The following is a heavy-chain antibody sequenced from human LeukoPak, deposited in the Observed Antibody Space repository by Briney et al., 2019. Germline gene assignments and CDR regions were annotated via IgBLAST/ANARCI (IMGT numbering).Heavy chain of an antibody. CDR1: GFTVSNNY. CDR2: MSSVT. V-gene: IGHV3-53*01. D-gene: IGHD5-18*01. Sequence: GGSLRLSCAASGFTVSNNYMSWVRQAPGKGLEWVSAMSSVTYYADSVKGRFTISRDDSKSTLFLQMNSLRAEDTAVYYCAKDRGYSHGFDYWGQGTLVTVSS. J-gene: IGHJ4*02. CDR3: AKDRGYSHGFDY.